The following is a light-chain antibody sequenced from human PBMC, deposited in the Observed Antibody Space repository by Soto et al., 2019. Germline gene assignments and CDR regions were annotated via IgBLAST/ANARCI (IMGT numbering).Light chain of an antibody. CDR2: GAS. J-gene: IGKJ1*01. Sequence: EIVLTQSPGTLSLSPWERATLSCRTSRSVGNNYLAWYQQKPGQAPRLIIYGASSRATGIPDRFSGSGSGTDFTLTISRLEPEDFAVYYCQQSLNPKTFGQGTKVDIK. V-gene: IGKV3-20*01. CDR1: RSVGNNY. CDR3: QQSLNPKT.